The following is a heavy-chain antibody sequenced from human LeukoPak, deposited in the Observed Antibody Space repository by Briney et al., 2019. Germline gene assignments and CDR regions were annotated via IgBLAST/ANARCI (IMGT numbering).Heavy chain of an antibody. J-gene: IGHJ3*02. Sequence: GGPLRLSCRASGLTFSGYSMTWVRRAPGKALEWVSYISSSSSTICSADSVKGRFTISRDNAKNSLYLQMNSLRAEDTAVYYCARDGTDAIQMATMKKITPDAFDIWGQGTMVTVSS. D-gene: IGHD5-24*01. CDR3: ARDGTDAIQMATMKKITPDAFDI. CDR1: GLTFSGYS. V-gene: IGHV3-48*04. CDR2: ISSSSSTI.